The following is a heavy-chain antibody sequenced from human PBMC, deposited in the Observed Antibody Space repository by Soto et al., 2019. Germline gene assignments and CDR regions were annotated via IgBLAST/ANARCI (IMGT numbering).Heavy chain of an antibody. V-gene: IGHV4-31*03. CDR3: AREYYYDSSGYTVGSIDY. J-gene: IGHJ4*02. CDR2: IYYSGST. CDR1: GGSISSGGYY. Sequence: QVQLQESGPGLVQPSQTLSLTCTVSGGSISSGGYYWSWIRQHPGKGLEWIGYIYYSGSTYYNPSLKSRVTISVDTSKNQFSLKLSSVTAADTAVYYCAREYYYDSSGYTVGSIDYWGQGTLVTVSS. D-gene: IGHD3-22*01.